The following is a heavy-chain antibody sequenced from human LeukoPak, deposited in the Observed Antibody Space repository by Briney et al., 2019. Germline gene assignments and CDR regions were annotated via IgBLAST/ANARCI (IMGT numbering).Heavy chain of an antibody. CDR2: IGVSGSPI. V-gene: IGHV3-11*04. J-gene: IGHJ4*02. CDR1: GFAFSDYY. Sequence: GGSLRLSCAASGFAFSDYYMTWIRQAPGKGLEWVSYIGVSGSPIYYADSVKGRFTISRDNAKNSLYLQMSSLRAEDTAVYYCARDQDSVLGSSWYGGTPYYFDYWGQGTLVTVSS. CDR3: ARDQDSVLGSSWYGGTPYYFDY. D-gene: IGHD6-13*01.